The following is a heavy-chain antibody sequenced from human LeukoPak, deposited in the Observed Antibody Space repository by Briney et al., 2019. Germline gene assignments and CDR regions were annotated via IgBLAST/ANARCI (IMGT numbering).Heavy chain of an antibody. D-gene: IGHD5-24*01. CDR1: GYTLTELS. Sequence: ASVKVSCKVSGYTLTELSMHWVRQAPGKGLERMGGFDPEDGETIYAQKFQGRVTMTEDTSTDTAYMELSSLRSEDTAVYYCASHVEMATDFDYWGQGTLVTVSS. CDR2: FDPEDGET. CDR3: ASHVEMATDFDY. V-gene: IGHV1-24*01. J-gene: IGHJ4*02.